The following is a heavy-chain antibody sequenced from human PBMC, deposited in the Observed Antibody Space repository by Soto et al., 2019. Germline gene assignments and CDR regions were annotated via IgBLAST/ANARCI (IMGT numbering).Heavy chain of an antibody. CDR1: GGSISSYY. D-gene: IGHD6-19*01. V-gene: IGHV4-59*08. Sequence: PSETLSLTCPVSGGSISSYYWSWIRQPPGKGLEWIGYIYYSGSTNYNPSLKSRVTISVDTSKNQFSLKLSSVTAADTAVYYCARHPGYSSGWLDYWGQGTLVTVSS. CDR2: IYYSGST. J-gene: IGHJ4*02. CDR3: ARHPGYSSGWLDY.